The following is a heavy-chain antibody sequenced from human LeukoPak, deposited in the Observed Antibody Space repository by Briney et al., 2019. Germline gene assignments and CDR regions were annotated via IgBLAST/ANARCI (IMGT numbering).Heavy chain of an antibody. CDR3: GRGDIVVQPAGMPRGTVGRH. Sequence: PGGSLRLFCAASGFTFSSYSMNWVRQAPGKGLEWVSSISSSSSYIYYADSVKGRFTISRDNAKNSLYLQMNSLRAEDTAVYYCGRGDIVVQPAGMPRGTVGRHWGQGTLVTVSS. CDR1: GFTFSSYS. J-gene: IGHJ4*02. D-gene: IGHD2-2*01. V-gene: IGHV3-21*01. CDR2: ISSSSSYI.